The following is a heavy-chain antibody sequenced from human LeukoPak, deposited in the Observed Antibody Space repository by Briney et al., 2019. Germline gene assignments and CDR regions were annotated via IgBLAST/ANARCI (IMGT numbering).Heavy chain of an antibody. CDR3: AKDLLLFSLPQYFDY. V-gene: IGHV3-23*01. CDR1: GFTFSSYA. Sequence: GGSLRLSCAASGFTFSSYAMSWVRQAPGKGLEWVSRISGSGGSTYYPDSVKGRFTISRDNSKNTLYLQMNNLRAEDTAVYYCAKDLLLFSLPQYFDYWGQGTLVTVSS. CDR2: ISGSGGST. J-gene: IGHJ4*02.